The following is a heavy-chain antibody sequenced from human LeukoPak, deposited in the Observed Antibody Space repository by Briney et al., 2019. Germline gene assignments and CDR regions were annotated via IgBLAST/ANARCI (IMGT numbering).Heavy chain of an antibody. CDR3: AKEQRIRHCSEGVCMEGYYFDY. CDR2: PSRGGETR. J-gene: IGHJ4*02. Sequence: GGSLRLSCTGSGFPFNMFAMNWVRQAPGQGLEWVSGPSRGGETRKYADSVKGRFTVSRDASKNMVFLQMNDLRPEDTAVYYCAKEQRIRHCSEGVCMEGYYFDYWGQGSLVTVSS. CDR1: GFPFNMFA. V-gene: IGHV3-23*01. D-gene: IGHD2-8*01.